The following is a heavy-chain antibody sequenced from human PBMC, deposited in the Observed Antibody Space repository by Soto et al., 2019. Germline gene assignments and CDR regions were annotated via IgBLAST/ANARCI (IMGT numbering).Heavy chain of an antibody. J-gene: IGHJ3*02. CDR2: IYWSGGSS. Sequence: EAQLVESGGGLVQPGRSLRLSCAASGFTFDDFAMHWVRQAPGRGLEWVSGIYWSGGSSGYSDSGKGRFTISRDNAKNSLYLEMNSLRVEDTALFYCVKANDQQWVEGVPFDMWGQGTMVTFSS. CDR1: GFTFDDFA. CDR3: VKANDQQWVEGVPFDM. V-gene: IGHV3-9*01. D-gene: IGHD6-19*01.